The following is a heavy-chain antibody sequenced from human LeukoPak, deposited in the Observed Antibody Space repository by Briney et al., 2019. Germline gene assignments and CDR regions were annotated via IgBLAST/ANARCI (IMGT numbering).Heavy chain of an antibody. CDR3: ASQTGYCSSTSCSVDY. CDR2: ICSSGSTI. D-gene: IGHD2-2*01. V-gene: IGHV3-48*03. J-gene: IGHJ4*02. Sequence: GGSLRLSCAASGFTFSSYEMNWVRQAPGKGLEWVSYICSSGSTIYYADSVKGRFTISRDNAKNSLYLQMNSLRAEDTAVYYCASQTGYCSSTSCSVDYWGQGTLVTVSS. CDR1: GFTFSSYE.